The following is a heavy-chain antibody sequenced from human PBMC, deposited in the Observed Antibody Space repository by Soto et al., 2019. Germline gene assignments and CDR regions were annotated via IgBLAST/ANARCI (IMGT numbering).Heavy chain of an antibody. CDR2: IYYSGST. V-gene: IGHV4-30-4*01. CDR3: ARAGGYPDYFDY. D-gene: IGHD3-22*01. CDR1: GGSISSGDYY. J-gene: IGHJ4*02. Sequence: SETLSLICTVSGGSISSGDYYWSWIRQPPGKGLEWIGYIYYSGSTYYNPSLKSRVTISVDTSKNQFSLKLSSVTAADTAVYYCARAGGYPDYFDYWGQGTLVTVS.